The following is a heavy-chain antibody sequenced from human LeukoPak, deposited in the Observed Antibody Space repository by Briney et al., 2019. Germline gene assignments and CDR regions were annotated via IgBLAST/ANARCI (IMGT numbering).Heavy chain of an antibody. D-gene: IGHD6-19*01. Sequence: PSETLSLTCAVYGGSFSGYYWSWIRQPPGKGLEWIGEINHSGSTNYNPSLKSRVTISVDTSKNQFSLKLSSVTAADTAVYYCARHRRYSSGWFVQDYWGQGTLVTVSS. CDR3: ARHRRYSSGWFVQDY. CDR1: GGSFSGYY. J-gene: IGHJ4*02. CDR2: INHSGST. V-gene: IGHV4-34*01.